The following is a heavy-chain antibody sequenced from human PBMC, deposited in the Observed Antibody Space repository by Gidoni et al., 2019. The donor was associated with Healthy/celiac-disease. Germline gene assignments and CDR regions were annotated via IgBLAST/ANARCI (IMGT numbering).Heavy chain of an antibody. V-gene: IGHV3-15*01. Sequence: EVQLVESGGGLVKPGGSIRLSCADSGFTFSNAWMSWVRQAPGKGLEWVGRINSKTDGGTTDYAAPVKGRFTFSIDDSKNTLYLQMTSLKTEDTAVYYCTTEARQPYYYGMDVWGQGTTVTVSS. CDR1: GFTFSNAW. J-gene: IGHJ6*02. CDR2: INSKTDGGTT. D-gene: IGHD6-6*01. CDR3: TTEARQPYYYGMDV.